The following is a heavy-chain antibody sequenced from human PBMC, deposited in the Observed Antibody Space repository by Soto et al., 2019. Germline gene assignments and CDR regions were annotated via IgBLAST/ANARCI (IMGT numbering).Heavy chain of an antibody. Sequence: GGSLRLSCAASGFTFSIYSMNWVRQAPGKGLEWVSSISSSSSYIYYADSVKGRFTISRDNAKNSLYLQMNSLRAEDTAVYYCARDYGRNSRDYGMDVWGQGTTVTVSS. D-gene: IGHD6-13*01. CDR3: ARDYGRNSRDYGMDV. V-gene: IGHV3-21*01. J-gene: IGHJ6*02. CDR2: ISSSSSYI. CDR1: GFTFSIYS.